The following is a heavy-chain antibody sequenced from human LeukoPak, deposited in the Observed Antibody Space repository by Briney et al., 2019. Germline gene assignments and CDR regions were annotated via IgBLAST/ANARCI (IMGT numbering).Heavy chain of an antibody. CDR1: GYTFTGYY. V-gene: IGHV1-2*04. CDR2: INPNSGGT. Sequence: ASVKVSCKASGYTFTGYYMHWVRQAPGQGLEWMGWINPNSGGTNYAQKFQGWVTMTRDTSISTAYMELSSLRSEDTAVYYCARVGYYDSSGYYYGAFDYWGQGTLVTVSS. J-gene: IGHJ4*02. D-gene: IGHD3-22*01. CDR3: ARVGYYDSSGYYYGAFDY.